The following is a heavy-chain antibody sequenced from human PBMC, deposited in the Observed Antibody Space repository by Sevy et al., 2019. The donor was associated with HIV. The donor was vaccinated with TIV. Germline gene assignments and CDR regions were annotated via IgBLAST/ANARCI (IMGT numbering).Heavy chain of an antibody. CDR3: AKALNPALESMIEVVLRTLKGFDV. Sequence: GGSLRLSCAVSGFTFSGYAMNWVRQAPGKGLEWVSVISGPGLSTYYADSVKGRFTISRDNSKNTLYLQMNSLRADDTATYYCAKALNPALESMIEVVLRTLKGFDVWGQGTMVTVSS. V-gene: IGHV3-23*01. D-gene: IGHD3-22*01. CDR1: GFTFSGYA. CDR2: ISGPGLST. J-gene: IGHJ3*01.